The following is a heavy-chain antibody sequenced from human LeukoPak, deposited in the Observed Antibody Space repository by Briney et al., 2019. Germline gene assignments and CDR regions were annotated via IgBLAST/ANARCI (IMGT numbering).Heavy chain of an antibody. V-gene: IGHV1-2*02. D-gene: IGHD3-10*01. Sequence: GASLKVSCKASGDTFTSYYMHCGRHAPGQGLEWRGWINPNSGGTNYAQKFQGRVTMTRDTSISTAYMELSRLRSDDTAVYYCARVRPVRWFGDLDYWGQGTLVTVSS. J-gene: IGHJ4*02. CDR3: ARVRPVRWFGDLDY. CDR1: GDTFTSYY. CDR2: INPNSGGT.